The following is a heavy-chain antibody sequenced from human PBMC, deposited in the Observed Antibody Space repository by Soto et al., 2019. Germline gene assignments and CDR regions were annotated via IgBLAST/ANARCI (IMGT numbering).Heavy chain of an antibody. J-gene: IGHJ3*02. V-gene: IGHV3-48*01. D-gene: IGHD1-26*01. CDR1: GFTFSTYS. CDR3: AGERGGPTTSAFDI. Sequence: GGSLRLSCAASGFTFSTYSMNWVRQAPGKGLEWVSYISSSSSTIFYTDSVKGRFTVSRDNAKNSLYLQMNSLRAEDTAVYYCAGERGGPTTSAFDIWGQGTMVTVSS. CDR2: ISSSSSTI.